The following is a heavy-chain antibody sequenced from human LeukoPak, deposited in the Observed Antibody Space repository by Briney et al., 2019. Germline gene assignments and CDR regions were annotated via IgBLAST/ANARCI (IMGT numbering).Heavy chain of an antibody. D-gene: IGHD1-26*01. J-gene: IGHJ6*02. V-gene: IGHV1-69*10. CDR1: XYTFTGXY. Sequence: VKVSFKASXYTFTGXYMHWVRQAPGQGLEWMGRIIPILGIANYAQKFQGRVTITADKSTSTAYMELSSLRSEDTAVYYCARGLENGGYLYYYYGMDVWGQGTTVTVSS. CDR3: ARGLENGGYLYYYYGMDV. CDR2: IIPILGIA.